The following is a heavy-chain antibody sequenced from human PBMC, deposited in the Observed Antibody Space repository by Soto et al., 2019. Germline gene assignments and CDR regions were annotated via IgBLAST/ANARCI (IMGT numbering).Heavy chain of an antibody. J-gene: IGHJ4*02. D-gene: IGHD6-13*01. V-gene: IGHV1-46*01. CDR1: GYTFTSYY. Sequence: QVQLVQSGAEVKKPGASVKVSCKASGYTFTSYYMHWVRQAPGQGLEWMGIINPSGGSTSYAQKFQGRVTMRRDTSTSAVYMELSSLRSADTAVYYCARVSSWSCFDYWGQGTLVTVSS. CDR2: INPSGGST. CDR3: ARVSSWSCFDY.